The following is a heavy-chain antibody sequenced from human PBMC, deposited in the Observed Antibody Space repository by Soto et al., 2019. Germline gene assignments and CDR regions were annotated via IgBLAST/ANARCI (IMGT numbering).Heavy chain of an antibody. CDR2: ISHDGINK. Sequence: QVRLVESGGGVVQPGRSLRLSCTASGFSFSSYAMYWFRQPPGKGLEWVAVISHDGINKHYADSVKGRVTVSRDNSNHSLGLQLHRLRGEDTAMYCSARDMYSSDYFVKWFEPWGQGTLVTVSS. V-gene: IGHV3-30-3*01. CDR3: ARDMYSSDYFVKWFEP. J-gene: IGHJ5*02. CDR1: GFSFSSYA. D-gene: IGHD6-19*01.